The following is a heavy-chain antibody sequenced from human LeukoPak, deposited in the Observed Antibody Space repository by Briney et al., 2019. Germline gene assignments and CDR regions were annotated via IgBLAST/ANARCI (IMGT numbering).Heavy chain of an antibody. J-gene: IGHJ4*02. CDR2: INHSGST. Sequence: PSETLSLTCTVSGGSISSYYWSWIRQPAGKGLEWIGEINHSGSTNYNPSLKSRVTISVDTSKNQFSLKLSSVTAADTAVYYCARGPRYYDSSGYYYYWGQGTLVTVSS. CDR3: ARGPRYYDSSGYYYY. V-gene: IGHV4-34*01. CDR1: GGSISSYY. D-gene: IGHD3-22*01.